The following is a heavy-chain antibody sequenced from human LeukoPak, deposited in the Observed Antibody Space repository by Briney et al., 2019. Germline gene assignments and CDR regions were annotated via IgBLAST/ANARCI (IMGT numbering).Heavy chain of an antibody. V-gene: IGHV1-2*06. Sequence: ASVKVSCKASGYTFTGYYMHWVRQAPGQGLEWMGRINPNSGGTNYAQKFQGRVTMTGDTSISTAYMELSRLRSDDTAVYYCARVYPAVVGATLGLDYWGQGTLVTVSS. J-gene: IGHJ4*02. CDR3: ARVYPAVVGATLGLDY. CDR1: GYTFTGYY. D-gene: IGHD1-26*01. CDR2: INPNSGGT.